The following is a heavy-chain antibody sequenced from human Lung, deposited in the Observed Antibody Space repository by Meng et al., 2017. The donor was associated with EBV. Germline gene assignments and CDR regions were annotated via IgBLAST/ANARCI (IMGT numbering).Heavy chain of an antibody. CDR2: INTHTGNP. CDR3: ARGGPYPDSSGFHWYFDL. D-gene: IGHD3-22*01. J-gene: IGHJ2*01. CDR1: GYTFINYE. V-gene: IGHV7-4-1*02. Sequence: QVELVQSGSELKKPGASVKVSCKASGYTFINYEINWGRQAPGQGLEWMGWINTHTGNPTYGQGFTGRFVLSSDTSVSTANLQISSLKAEDTAVYYCARGGPYPDSSGFHWYFDLWGRGTLVTVSS.